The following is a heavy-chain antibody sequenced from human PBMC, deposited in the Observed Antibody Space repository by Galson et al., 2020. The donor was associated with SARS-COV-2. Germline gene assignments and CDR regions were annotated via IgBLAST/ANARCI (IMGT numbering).Heavy chain of an antibody. CDR2: ISWNSGSI. CDR1: GFTFDDYA. CDR3: AKDLTPYYYYMDV. J-gene: IGHJ6*03. D-gene: IGHD3-9*01. V-gene: IGHV3-9*01. Sequence: SLRLSCAASGFTFDDYAMHWVRQAPGKGLEWVSGISWNSGSIGYADSVKGRFTISRDNAKNSLYLQMNSLRAEDTALYYCAKDLTPYYYYMDVWGKGTTGTVSS.